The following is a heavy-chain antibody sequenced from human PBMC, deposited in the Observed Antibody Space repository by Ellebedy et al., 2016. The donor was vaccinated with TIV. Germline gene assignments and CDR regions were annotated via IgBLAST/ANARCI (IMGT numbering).Heavy chain of an antibody. Sequence: GESLKISCAASGFTFSNYWTHWVRQAPGKGLVWVSRVNRDGTSTNYADSVKGRFTISRDNAKNTLYLQMNSLRAEDTAVYYCARNRYCSSGDCYALGYWGQGTLVTVSS. CDR2: VNRDGTST. V-gene: IGHV3-74*01. CDR1: GFTFSNYW. J-gene: IGHJ4*02. D-gene: IGHD2-15*01. CDR3: ARNRYCSSGDCYALGY.